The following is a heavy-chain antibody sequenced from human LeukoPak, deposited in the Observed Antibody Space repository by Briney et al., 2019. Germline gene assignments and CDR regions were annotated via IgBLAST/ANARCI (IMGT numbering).Heavy chain of an antibody. CDR3: ARGFNWNYGFRGTHYFYFDL. CDR2: INHTGNT. J-gene: IGHJ2*01. CDR1: SVSFRGYV. D-gene: IGHD1-7*01. Sequence: ASETLSLTCAVSSVSFRGYVWTWIRQSPHKGLEWLGEINHTGNTKYNPSLTGRIRLSGDSSSDQFSLSLRSVTAADTAVYYCARGFNWNYGFRGTHYFYFDLWGPGTLVTVSS. V-gene: IGHV4-34*01.